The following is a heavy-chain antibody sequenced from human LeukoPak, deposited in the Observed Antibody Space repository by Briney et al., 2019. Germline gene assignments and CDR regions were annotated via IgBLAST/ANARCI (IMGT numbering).Heavy chain of an antibody. Sequence: GVSLRLSCAASGFTFDDYAMHWVRQAPGKGLEWVSGISWNSGSIGYADSVKGRFTISRDNAKNSLYLQMNSLRAEDTALYYCAKGVAAAGGYFQHWGQGTLVTVSS. CDR2: ISWNSGSI. V-gene: IGHV3-9*01. CDR3: AKGVAAAGGYFQH. CDR1: GFTFDDYA. J-gene: IGHJ1*01. D-gene: IGHD6-13*01.